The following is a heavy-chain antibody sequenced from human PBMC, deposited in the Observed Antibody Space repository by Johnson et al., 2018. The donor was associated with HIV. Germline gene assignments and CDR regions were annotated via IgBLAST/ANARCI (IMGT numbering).Heavy chain of an antibody. CDR1: GFIFRTHW. J-gene: IGHJ3*02. Sequence: VQLVESGGGLVQPGGSLRLSCAGSGFIFRTHWIHWVRQPPGKGLEWVATIRQDGSEKFYVDSVKGRFTIFRDNSKNTLYLQINSMRAEDTAVYYCAKDGYYDFWSGYHGADAFDIWGQGTMVTVSS. CDR3: AKDGYYDFWSGYHGADAFDI. V-gene: IGHV3-7*01. D-gene: IGHD3-3*01. CDR2: IRQDGSEK.